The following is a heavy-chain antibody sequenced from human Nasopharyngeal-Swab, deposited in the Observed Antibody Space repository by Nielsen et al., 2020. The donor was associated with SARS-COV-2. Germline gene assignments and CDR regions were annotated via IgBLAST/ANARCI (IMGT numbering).Heavy chain of an antibody. D-gene: IGHD2-15*01. J-gene: IGHJ4*02. CDR3: AKDRYCSGGACYFSGFDY. Sequence: TRLVWVSGVSGSGGTTKYADSVKGRFTISRDNSKNKLYLQMHSLRVEDTAVYYCAKDRYCSGGACYFSGFDYWGLGTLVTVSS. CDR2: VSGSGGTT. V-gene: IGHV3-23*01.